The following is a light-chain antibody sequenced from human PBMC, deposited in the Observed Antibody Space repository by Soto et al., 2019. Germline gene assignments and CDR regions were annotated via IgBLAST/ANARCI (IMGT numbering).Light chain of an antibody. CDR1: QSLQHSNGYNY. CDR3: MQGVQMPPIT. J-gene: IGKJ5*01. CDR2: LAS. Sequence: DIVMTQSPLSLPVSPGEPASISCRSIQSLQHSNGYNYLDWYFQKPGQSPQLLIHLASNRASGVPVRFSGSGSGTDFTLNISSVEAEDVGLYYCMQGVQMPPITFGQGTRLEIK. V-gene: IGKV2-28*01.